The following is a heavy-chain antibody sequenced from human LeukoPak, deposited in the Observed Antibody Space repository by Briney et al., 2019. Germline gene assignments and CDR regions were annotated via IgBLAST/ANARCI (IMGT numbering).Heavy chain of an antibody. V-gene: IGHV1-18*01. CDR3: ARRNDYADY. J-gene: IGHJ4*02. CDR2: INVYNGKT. Sequence: GASVKVSCKAYGYTFTSYGITWVRQAPGQGLEWMGWINVYNGKTNYAQKPQGRVTMTTDTSTSTVYMELRSLRSDDTAVYHCARRNDYADYWGQGTLVTVCS. CDR1: GYTFTSYG.